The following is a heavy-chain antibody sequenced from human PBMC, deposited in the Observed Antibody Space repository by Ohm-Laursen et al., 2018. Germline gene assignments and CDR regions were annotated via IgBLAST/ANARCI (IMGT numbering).Heavy chain of an antibody. Sequence: SLRLSCTASGFTFSSYEMNWVRQAPGKGLEWVSSISSSSSYIYYADSVKGRFTISRDNAKNSLYLQMNSLRAEDTAVYYCAKDKSYRGIAAAGTFDYWGQGTLVTVSS. J-gene: IGHJ4*02. CDR2: ISSSSSYI. D-gene: IGHD6-13*01. V-gene: IGHV3-21*01. CDR1: GFTFSSYE. CDR3: AKDKSYRGIAAAGTFDY.